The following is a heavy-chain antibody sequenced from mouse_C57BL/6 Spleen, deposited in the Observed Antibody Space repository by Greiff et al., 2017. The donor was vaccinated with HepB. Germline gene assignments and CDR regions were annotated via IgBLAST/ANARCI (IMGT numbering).Heavy chain of an antibody. CDR1: GYAFTNYL. D-gene: IGHD1-1*01. Sequence: QVQLKESGAELVRPGTSVKVSCKASGYAFTNYLIEWVKQRPGQGLEWIGVINPGSGGTNYNEKFKGKATLTADKSSSTAYMQLSSLTSEDSAVYFCARSGFTYGNFDYWGQGTTLTVSS. J-gene: IGHJ2*01. V-gene: IGHV1-54*01. CDR3: ARSGFTYGNFDY. CDR2: INPGSGGT.